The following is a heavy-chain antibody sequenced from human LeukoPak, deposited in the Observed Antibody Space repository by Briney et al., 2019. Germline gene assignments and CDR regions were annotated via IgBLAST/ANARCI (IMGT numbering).Heavy chain of an antibody. V-gene: IGHV3-23*01. CDR2: ISGSGGST. Sequence: GGSLRLSCAASGFTFSSYAMSWVRQAPGKGLEWVSAISGSGGSTYYADSVKGRFTISRDNSKNTLYLQMNSLRAEDTAVYYCARARVGQQLARCYYYGMDVWGQGTTVTVSS. CDR3: ARARVGQQLARCYYYGMDV. CDR1: GFTFSSYA. D-gene: IGHD6-13*01. J-gene: IGHJ6*02.